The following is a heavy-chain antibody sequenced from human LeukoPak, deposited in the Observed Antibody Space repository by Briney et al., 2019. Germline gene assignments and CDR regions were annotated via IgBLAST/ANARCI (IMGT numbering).Heavy chain of an antibody. V-gene: IGHV3-9*01. CDR1: GFTFEHYG. CDR3: AKASVYGGNEFYC. J-gene: IGHJ4*02. D-gene: IGHD4/OR15-4a*01. CDR2: ITWNSGYK. Sequence: GGSLRLSCAASGFTFEHYGMHWVRQVPGKGLEWVSYITWNSGYKGYADSVKGRFAISRDNAKNSLHLQMNSLTGEDTAFYYCAKASVYGGNEFYCWGPGTLGRVSS.